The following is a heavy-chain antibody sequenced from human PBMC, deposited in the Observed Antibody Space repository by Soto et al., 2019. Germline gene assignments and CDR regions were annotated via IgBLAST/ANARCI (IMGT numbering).Heavy chain of an antibody. J-gene: IGHJ4*02. D-gene: IGHD2-21*02. CDR1: GFTFSSSP. CDR2: ISYDGIIK. V-gene: IGHV3-30-3*01. Sequence: QVQLVESGGGVVQPGRSLRLSCEASGFTFSSSPMHWVRQAPGKGLAWVAVISYDGIIKVYADSVQGRFTISRDISKNTLYLQMNSMRNEDTAVSYCVRDKIRVPPDDCEEWGQGTLVTVS. CDR3: VRDKIRVPPDDCEE.